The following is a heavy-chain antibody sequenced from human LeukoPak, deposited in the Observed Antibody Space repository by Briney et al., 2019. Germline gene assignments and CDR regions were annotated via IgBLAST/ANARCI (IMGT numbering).Heavy chain of an antibody. V-gene: IGHV3-53*01. J-gene: IGHJ4*02. CDR2: IYSGGNT. CDR1: GFTVSSNY. D-gene: IGHD6-19*01. CDR3: ARGGGLGSSGRLAYFDY. Sequence: GGSLRLSCAASGFTVSSNYKSWVRQAPGKGLEWVSLIYSGGNTYYADSVKGRFTISRDNSRNTLYLQMNSLRAEDTAVYYCARGGGLGSSGRLAYFDYWGQGTPVTVSS.